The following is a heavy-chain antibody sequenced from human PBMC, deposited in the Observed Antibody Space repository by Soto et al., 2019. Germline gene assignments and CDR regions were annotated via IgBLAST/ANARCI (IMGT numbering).Heavy chain of an antibody. CDR2: INPNSGGT. D-gene: IGHD3-22*01. Sequence: GASVKVPCKASGYTFTGYYMHWVRQAPGQGLEWMGWINPNSGGTNYAQKFQGRVTMTRDTSISTAYMELSRLRSDDTAVYYCAREQGYYYDSSGYYRYYYGMDVWGQGTTVTVAS. CDR1: GYTFTGYY. V-gene: IGHV1-2*02. J-gene: IGHJ6*02. CDR3: AREQGYYYDSSGYYRYYYGMDV.